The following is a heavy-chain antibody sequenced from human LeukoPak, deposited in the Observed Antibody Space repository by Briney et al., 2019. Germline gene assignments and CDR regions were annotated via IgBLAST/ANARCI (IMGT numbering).Heavy chain of an antibody. Sequence: GGSLGLSCAASGFTFSDYYMSWIRQAPGKGLEWVSYISSSSSYTNYADSVKGRFTISRDNAKNSLYLQMNSLRAEDTAVYYCARLIAAAGSHWFDPWGQGTLVTVSS. CDR1: GFTFSDYY. CDR2: ISSSSSYT. CDR3: ARLIAAAGSHWFDP. V-gene: IGHV3-11*03. J-gene: IGHJ5*02. D-gene: IGHD6-13*01.